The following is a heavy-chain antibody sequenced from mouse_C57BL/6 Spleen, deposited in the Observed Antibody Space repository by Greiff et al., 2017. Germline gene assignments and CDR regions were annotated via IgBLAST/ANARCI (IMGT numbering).Heavy chain of an antibody. Sequence: QVQLQQSGAELARPGASVKLSCKASGYTFTSYGISWVKQRTGQGLEWIGEIYPRSGNTYYNEKFKGKATLTADKSSSTAYMELRSLTSEDSAVYFCAREEDYYGRNYFDYWGQGTTLSVSS. J-gene: IGHJ2*01. D-gene: IGHD1-1*01. CDR3: AREEDYYGRNYFDY. CDR2: IYPRSGNT. V-gene: IGHV1-81*01. CDR1: GYTFTSYG.